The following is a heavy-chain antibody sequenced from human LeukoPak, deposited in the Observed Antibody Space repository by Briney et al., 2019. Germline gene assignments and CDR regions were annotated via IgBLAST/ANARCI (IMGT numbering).Heavy chain of an antibody. CDR1: GGSISSYY. Sequence: SEPLSLTCSVSGGSISSYYWSWIRRPPGKGLEWIGYIYYSGSTNYNPSLKSRVTISVDTSKNQFSLKLSSVTAADTAVYYCARRPYYDILTGYYSGYYYYMDVWGKGTTVTVSS. CDR2: IYYSGST. CDR3: ARRPYYDILTGYYSGYYYYMDV. D-gene: IGHD3-9*01. J-gene: IGHJ6*03. V-gene: IGHV4-59*13.